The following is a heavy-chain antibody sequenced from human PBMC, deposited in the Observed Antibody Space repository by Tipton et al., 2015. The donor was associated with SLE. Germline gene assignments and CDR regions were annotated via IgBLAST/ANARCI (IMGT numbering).Heavy chain of an antibody. CDR1: GGSINGYY. Sequence: TLSLTCTVSGGSINGYYWSWIRQSPGKGLEWIGYSYSSGTTSYNPSLKSRVTISVDTSKNQFSLRLNSVTAADTAVYYCARGVAGYYFFCYMDVWGKGTTVTVSS. D-gene: IGHD5/OR15-5a*01. V-gene: IGHV4-59*12. J-gene: IGHJ6*03. CDR2: SYSSGTT. CDR3: ARGVAGYYFFCYMDV.